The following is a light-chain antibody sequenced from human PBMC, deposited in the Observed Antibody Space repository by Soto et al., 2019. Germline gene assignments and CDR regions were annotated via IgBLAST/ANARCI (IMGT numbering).Light chain of an antibody. J-gene: IGLJ2*01. V-gene: IGLV2-14*03. CDR1: SSDVGGYNY. CDR2: DAS. Sequence: QSALTQPASVSGSPGQSITISCTGTSSDVGGYNYVSWYQQHPGKAPKLLIYDASNRPSGVSNRFSGSKSGNTASLTISGLQAEDEADYYCCSYTSGGTRVFGGGTKLTVL. CDR3: CSYTSGGTRV.